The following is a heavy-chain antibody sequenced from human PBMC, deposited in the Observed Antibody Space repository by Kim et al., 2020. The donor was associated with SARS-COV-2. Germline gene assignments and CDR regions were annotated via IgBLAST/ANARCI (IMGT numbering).Heavy chain of an antibody. D-gene: IGHD4-17*01. J-gene: IGHJ4*02. Sequence: QERVTITRDMSTSTAYMELSSLRSEDTAVYYCAAVGLNYGGNQGGYYFDYWGQGTLVTVSS. CDR3: AAVGLNYGGNQGGYYFDY. V-gene: IGHV1-58*01.